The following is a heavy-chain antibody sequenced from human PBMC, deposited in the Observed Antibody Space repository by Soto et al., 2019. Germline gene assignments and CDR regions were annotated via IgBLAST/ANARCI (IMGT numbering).Heavy chain of an antibody. CDR2: ISGTAAST. J-gene: IGHJ4*02. V-gene: IGHV3-23*01. D-gene: IGHD3-10*01. Sequence: EVQLLESGGGLVQPGGSLRLSCAASGFSFSSYAMTWVRQAPGKGLAWVSGISGTAASTYYADYVKGRFTISRDNSKNTLFLQMKTLRAEDMAVYYCAKDRHSTKYHLRHGSGPFDYWGQGTLVTVSS. CDR3: AKDRHSTKYHLRHGSGPFDY. CDR1: GFSFSSYA.